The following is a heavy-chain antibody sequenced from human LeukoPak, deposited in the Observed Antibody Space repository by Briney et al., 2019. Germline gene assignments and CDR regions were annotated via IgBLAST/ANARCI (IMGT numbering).Heavy chain of an antibody. CDR3: ATVWKYYGSGSSSRSFDY. V-gene: IGHV1-2*02. D-gene: IGHD3-10*01. J-gene: IGHJ4*02. CDR1: GYTFTGYY. Sequence: ASVKVSCKASGYTFTGYYMHWVRQAPGQGLEWMGWINPNSGGTNYAQKFQGRVTMTRDTSISTAYMELSSLRSEDTAVYYCATVWKYYGSGSSSRSFDYWGQGTLVTVSS. CDR2: INPNSGGT.